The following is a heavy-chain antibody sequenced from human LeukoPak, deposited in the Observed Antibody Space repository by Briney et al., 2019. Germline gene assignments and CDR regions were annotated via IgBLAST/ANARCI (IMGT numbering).Heavy chain of an antibody. CDR2: ISWNSGSI. Sequence: PGRSLRLSCAASGFTFDDYAMHWVRQAPGKGLEWVSGISWNSGSIGYADSVKGRFTISRDNAKYSLHLQMNSLRAEDTALYYYAKEGDSSFIDYWGQGTLVTVSS. J-gene: IGHJ4*02. CDR1: GFTFDDYA. V-gene: IGHV3-9*01. D-gene: IGHD6-13*01. CDR3: AKEGDSSFIDY.